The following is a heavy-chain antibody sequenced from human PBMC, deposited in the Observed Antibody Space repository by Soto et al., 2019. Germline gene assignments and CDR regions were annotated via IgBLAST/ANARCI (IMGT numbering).Heavy chain of an antibody. V-gene: IGHV4-4*02. D-gene: IGHD2-15*01. Sequence: QVQLQESGPGLVKPSGTLSLTCAVSGGSISSSNWWSWVRQPPGKGLEWIGEIYHSGSTNYNPSLTIRVTISVDKSKNQFSLKLSSATAADTAVYYCARAGRGYCSGGSCYSGLHGMDVWGQGTTVTVSS. CDR2: IYHSGST. CDR1: GGSISSSNW. CDR3: ARAGRGYCSGGSCYSGLHGMDV. J-gene: IGHJ6*02.